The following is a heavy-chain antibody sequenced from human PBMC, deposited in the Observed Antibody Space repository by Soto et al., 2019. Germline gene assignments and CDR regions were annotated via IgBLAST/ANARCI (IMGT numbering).Heavy chain of an antibody. CDR2: IIPMFGTT. J-gene: IGHJ5*02. Sequence: GASVKVSCKASGGTFSTYTMSWVRQAPGQGLEWMGGIIPMFGTTTYAENFQGRVTITADESTSTAYMELTSLRSEDTAVYYCTRDLYYFDSSAYYGHNWFDPWGQGTRVPVSS. V-gene: IGHV1-69*13. D-gene: IGHD3-22*01. CDR3: TRDLYYFDSSAYYGHNWFDP. CDR1: GGTFSTYT.